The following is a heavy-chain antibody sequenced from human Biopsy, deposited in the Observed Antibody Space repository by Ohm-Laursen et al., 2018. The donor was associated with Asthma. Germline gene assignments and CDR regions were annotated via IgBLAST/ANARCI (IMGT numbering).Heavy chain of an antibody. CDR1: GASIKTDDHY. J-gene: IGHJ5*02. D-gene: IGHD6-19*01. V-gene: IGHV4-30-4*02. Sequence: SDTLSLTCSVSGASIKTDDHYWSWLRQPPGKGLEWVGFIHYSGSTSYNPSLKGGVTISVDTSKNQFSLKLISVTAADTAVYYCARASVAASSNWFDPWGQGTLVTVSS. CDR2: IHYSGST. CDR3: ARASVAASSNWFDP.